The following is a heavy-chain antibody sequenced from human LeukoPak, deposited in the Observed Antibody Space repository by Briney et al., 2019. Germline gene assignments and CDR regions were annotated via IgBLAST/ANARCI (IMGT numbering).Heavy chain of an antibody. V-gene: IGHV4-39*01. CDR3: ARQLGYCSSTSCYADKVDY. Sequence: RSSETLSLTCTVSGGSISSSSYYWGWIRQPPGKGLEWIGSIYYSGSTYYNPSLKSRVTISVDTFKNQFSLKLSSVTAADTAVYYCARQLGYCSSTSCYADKVDYWGQGTLATVSS. J-gene: IGHJ4*02. CDR1: GGSISSSSYY. CDR2: IYYSGST. D-gene: IGHD2-2*01.